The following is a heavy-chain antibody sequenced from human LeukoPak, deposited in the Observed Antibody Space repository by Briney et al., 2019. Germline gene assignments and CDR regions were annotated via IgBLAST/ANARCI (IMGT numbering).Heavy chain of an antibody. CDR3: ARDQFVYGILTGFKFDP. Sequence: SETLSLTCTVSGGSISSGDDYWSWIRQPPGKGVEWIGYIYYSGSTFYNPSLESRLTISIDTSKNQFSLKLNSVTAADTAVYYCARDQFVYGILTGFKFDPWGQGTLVTVSS. D-gene: IGHD3-9*01. V-gene: IGHV4-30-4*01. CDR2: IYYSGST. J-gene: IGHJ5*02. CDR1: GGSISSGDDY.